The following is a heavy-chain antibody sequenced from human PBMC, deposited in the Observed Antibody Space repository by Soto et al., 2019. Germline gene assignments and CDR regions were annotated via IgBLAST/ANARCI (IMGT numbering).Heavy chain of an antibody. CDR2: ISGSGGST. Sequence: GESLKSSCAASGFTFSSYAMSWVRQAPGKGLEWVSAISGSGGSTYYADSVKGRFTISRDNSKNTLYLQMNSLRAEDTAVYYCAKSAVYYDSSGYSIDYWGQGTLVTVSS. D-gene: IGHD3-22*01. V-gene: IGHV3-23*01. CDR3: AKSAVYYDSSGYSIDY. CDR1: GFTFSSYA. J-gene: IGHJ4*02.